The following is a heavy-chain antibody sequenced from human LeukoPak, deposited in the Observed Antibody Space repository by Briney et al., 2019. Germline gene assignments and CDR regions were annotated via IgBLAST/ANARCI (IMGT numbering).Heavy chain of an antibody. CDR1: GFTFSSYG. J-gene: IGHJ2*01. CDR3: AKAGTVSHFWYFDL. D-gene: IGHD4-11*01. Sequence: PGGSLRLSCAASGFTFSSYGMHWVRQAPGKGLEWVAFIRYDGSNKYYADSVKGRFTISRDNSKNTLYLQMNSLRAEDTAVYYCAKAGTVSHFWYFDLWGRGTLVTVSS. CDR2: IRYDGSNK. V-gene: IGHV3-30*02.